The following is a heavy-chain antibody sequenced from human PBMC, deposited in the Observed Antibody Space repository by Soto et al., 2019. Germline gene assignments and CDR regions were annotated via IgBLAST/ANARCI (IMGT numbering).Heavy chain of an antibody. J-gene: IGHJ6*02. CDR2: IKPDGSEK. V-gene: IGHV3-7*01. CDR1: GFTFSSHW. D-gene: IGHD2-2*01. CDR3: ARDPSIVLVPAATYYYYYGMDV. Sequence: GGSLRLSCAASGFTFSSHWMSWVRKAPGKGLEWVANIKPDGSEKWYVDSVKGRFTISRDNAKNSLYLQMNSLRAEDTAVYYCARDPSIVLVPAATYYYYYGMDVWGQGT.